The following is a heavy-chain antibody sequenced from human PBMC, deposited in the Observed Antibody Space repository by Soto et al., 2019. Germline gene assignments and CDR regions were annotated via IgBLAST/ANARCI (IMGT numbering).Heavy chain of an antibody. D-gene: IGHD3-22*01. CDR1: GFTFSSYA. Sequence: QVQLVESGGGVVQPGRSLRLSCAASGFTFSSYAMHWVRQAPGKGLEWVAIIWFDGSNKFYADSVKGRFTISRDNSKNTLFLQMNSLRAEDTAVYYCARGPDTSGYSDYWGQGTLVTVSS. CDR2: IWFDGSNK. CDR3: ARGPDTSGYSDY. V-gene: IGHV3-33*01. J-gene: IGHJ4*02.